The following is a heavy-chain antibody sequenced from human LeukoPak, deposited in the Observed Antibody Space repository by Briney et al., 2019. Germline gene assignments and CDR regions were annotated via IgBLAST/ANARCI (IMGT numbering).Heavy chain of an antibody. CDR3: ARDGVVAVRLFDY. CDR2: ISYDGSNK. Sequence: GGCLRLSCAASGFTFSSYAMHWVRQAPGKGLEWVAVISYDGSNKYYADSVKGRFTISRDNSKNTLYLQMNSLRAEDTAVYYCARDGVVAVRLFDYWGQGTLVAVSS. J-gene: IGHJ4*02. D-gene: IGHD2-15*01. V-gene: IGHV3-30-3*01. CDR1: GFTFSSYA.